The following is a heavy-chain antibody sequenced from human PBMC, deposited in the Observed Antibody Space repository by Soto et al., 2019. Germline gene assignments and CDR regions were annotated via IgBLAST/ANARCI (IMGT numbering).Heavy chain of an antibody. CDR2: IYWDDDK. CDR3: AHSTTVVTPSAFDI. D-gene: IGHD4-17*01. CDR1: GFSLSTSGVG. Sequence: QITLKESGPTLVKPTQTLTLTCTFSGFSLSTSGVGVGCIRQPPGKALEWLALIYWDDDKRYSPSLKSRLTITKDTSKNQVVLTMTNMDPVDTATYYCAHSTTVVTPSAFDIWGQGTMVTVSS. J-gene: IGHJ3*02. V-gene: IGHV2-5*02.